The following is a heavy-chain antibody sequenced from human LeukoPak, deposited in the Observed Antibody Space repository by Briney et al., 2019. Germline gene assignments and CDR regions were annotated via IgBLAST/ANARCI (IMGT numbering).Heavy chain of an antibody. Sequence: ASVKVSCKASGGTFSSYAISWVRQAPGQGLEWMGRIIPILGIANYAQKFQGRVTITADKSTSTAYMELSSLRSEDTAVYYCARDRWCSSTSCYSVVYYYYYGMDVWGQGTTVTVSS. CDR3: ARDRWCSSTSCYSVVYYYYYGMDV. CDR1: GGTFSSYA. D-gene: IGHD2-2*02. V-gene: IGHV1-69*04. CDR2: IIPILGIA. J-gene: IGHJ6*02.